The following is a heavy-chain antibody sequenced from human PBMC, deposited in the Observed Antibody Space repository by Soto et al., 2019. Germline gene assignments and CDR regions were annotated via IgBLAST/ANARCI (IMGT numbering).Heavy chain of an antibody. D-gene: IGHD2-8*01. CDR1: GFTFSSYG. Sequence: PGGSLRLSCATSGFTFSSYGMHWVRQAPGKGLEWVAVISYDGSNKYYADSVKGRFTISRDNSKNTLYLQMNSLRAEDTAVYYCAKDRVRPRRYCTNGVCYTLPDFWGQGSSVIGSS. CDR3: AKDRVRPRRYCTNGVCYTLPDF. V-gene: IGHV3-30*18. J-gene: IGHJ6*02. CDR2: ISYDGSNK.